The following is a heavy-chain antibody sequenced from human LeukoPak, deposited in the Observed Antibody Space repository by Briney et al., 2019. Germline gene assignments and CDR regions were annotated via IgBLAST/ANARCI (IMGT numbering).Heavy chain of an antibody. CDR1: GYTFTSYD. V-gene: IGHV1-8*03. J-gene: IGHJ5*02. Sequence: ASVKVSCKASGYTFTSYDINWVRQATGQGLEWMGWMNPNSGNTGYAQKFQGRVTITRNTSISTAYMELSSLRSEDTAVYYCARSYKRGLDPGGFRPLGQGTLVTVSS. CDR3: ARSYKRGLDPGGFRP. CDR2: MNPNSGNT. D-gene: IGHD3-10*01.